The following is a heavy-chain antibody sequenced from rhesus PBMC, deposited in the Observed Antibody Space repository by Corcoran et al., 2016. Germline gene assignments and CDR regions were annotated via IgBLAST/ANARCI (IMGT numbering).Heavy chain of an antibody. CDR3: ARGKAGTTDFDY. Sequence: QVQLQESGPGLVKPSETLSLTFAVSGGSISDDYSWSWIRQPPGKGLEWIGYIYGSGGGTNYNPSLKKRVTISIDTSKNQFSLKLSSVTAADTAVYYCARGKAGTTDFDYWGQGVLVTVSS. CDR1: GGSISDDYS. J-gene: IGHJ4*01. D-gene: IGHD1-20*01. CDR2: IYGSGGGT. V-gene: IGHV4-106*01.